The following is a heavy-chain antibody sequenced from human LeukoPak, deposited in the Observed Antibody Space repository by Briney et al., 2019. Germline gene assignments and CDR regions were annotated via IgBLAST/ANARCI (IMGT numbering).Heavy chain of an antibody. CDR3: AKDWGNKFASGSSYLDS. CDR2: ISSSSSTI. J-gene: IGHJ4*02. Sequence: GGSLRLSCAASGFIFSSYSMNWVRQAPGKGLEWVSYISSSSSTIYYAGSVKGRFTISRDNSKSTLYLQMNGLRPEDTAVYFCAKDWGNKFASGSSYLDSWGQGTLVTVSS. CDR1: GFIFSSYS. D-gene: IGHD3-10*01. V-gene: IGHV3-48*01.